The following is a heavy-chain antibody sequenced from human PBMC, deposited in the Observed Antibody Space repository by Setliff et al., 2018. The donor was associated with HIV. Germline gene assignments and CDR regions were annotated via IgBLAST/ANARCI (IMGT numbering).Heavy chain of an antibody. Sequence: PSETLSLNCSVYGASIRNSNSYWGWIRQPPGKRLEWLGSVYESGSTSYNPSLSSRLTISVDTSKNHVSLRLSSVTAADTGVYYCARHRDPPGSRWIYYYYYMDLWGEGTTVTVSS. V-gene: IGHV4-39*01. J-gene: IGHJ6*03. CDR3: ARHRDPPGSRWIYYYYYMDL. CDR2: VYESGST. CDR1: GASIRNSNSY. D-gene: IGHD6-13*01.